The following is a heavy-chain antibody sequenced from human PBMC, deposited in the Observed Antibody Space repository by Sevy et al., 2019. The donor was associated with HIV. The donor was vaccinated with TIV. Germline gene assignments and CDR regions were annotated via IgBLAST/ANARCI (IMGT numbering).Heavy chain of an antibody. V-gene: IGHV1-2*02. Sequence: ASVKVSCKASGYTFTGYYMHWVRQAPGQGLEWMGWINPNSGGTNYAQKFQGRVTMTRDTSISTAYMELSRLRSDDTAVYYCAREPQLSCGGDCHDAFDIWGKGTMVTVSS. CDR3: AREPQLSCGGDCHDAFDI. J-gene: IGHJ3*02. CDR1: GYTFTGYY. D-gene: IGHD2-21*01. CDR2: INPNSGGT.